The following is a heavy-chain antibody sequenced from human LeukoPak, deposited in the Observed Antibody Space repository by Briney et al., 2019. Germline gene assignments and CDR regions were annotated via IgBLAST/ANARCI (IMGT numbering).Heavy chain of an antibody. Sequence: GGSLRLSCAASGFTFSSYSMNWVRQAPGKGLEWVSSISSSSSYIYYADSVKGRFTISRDNAKNSLYLQMNSLRAEDTAVYYCAKEEDYDFWSGTTFDYWGQGTLVTVSS. CDR3: AKEEDYDFWSGTTFDY. V-gene: IGHV3-21*01. CDR1: GFTFSSYS. CDR2: ISSSSSYI. J-gene: IGHJ4*02. D-gene: IGHD3-3*01.